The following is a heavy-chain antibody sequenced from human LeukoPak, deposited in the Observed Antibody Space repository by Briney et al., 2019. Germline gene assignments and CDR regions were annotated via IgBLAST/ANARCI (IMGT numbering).Heavy chain of an antibody. J-gene: IGHJ4*02. Sequence: GGSLRLSCAASGFTFDDYGMSWVRQAPGKGLEWVSGISWNSGSIGYADSGKGRFTISRDNAKNSLYLQMNSLRAEDMALYYCAKGFRAGMATIIGFGYWGQGTLVTVSS. V-gene: IGHV3-9*03. CDR3: AKGFRAGMATIIGFGY. CDR1: GFTFDDYG. CDR2: ISWNSGSI. D-gene: IGHD5-24*01.